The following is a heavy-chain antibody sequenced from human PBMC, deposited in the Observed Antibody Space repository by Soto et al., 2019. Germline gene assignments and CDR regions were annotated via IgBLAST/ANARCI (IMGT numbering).Heavy chain of an antibody. D-gene: IGHD3-10*01. V-gene: IGHV4-31*03. J-gene: IGHJ4*02. Sequence: SETLSLACTVSGDSITGGGYYWTWVRQLPGKGLEWIGCVYYTGTTYYNPSLKSRITISIDSSKNQFSLTLSSVTAADTALYICARGAPRGRGVPTYLHYWGQGTLVTVSS. CDR2: VYYTGTT. CDR1: GDSITGGGYY. CDR3: ARGAPRGRGVPTYLHY.